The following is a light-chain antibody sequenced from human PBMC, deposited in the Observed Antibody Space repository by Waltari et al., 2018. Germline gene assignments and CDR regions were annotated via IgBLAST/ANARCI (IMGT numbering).Light chain of an antibody. J-gene: IGKJ1*01. Sequence: DIQMPQSPSTLSASVGDRVTITCRASQNINTWLAWHQQKPGKAPKLLIYKASSLESGVPSRFSGSGSGREFTLTISSLQPDDFATYYCLQYNGEPRTFGQGTKVEVK. V-gene: IGKV1-5*03. CDR1: QNINTW. CDR3: LQYNGEPRT. CDR2: KAS.